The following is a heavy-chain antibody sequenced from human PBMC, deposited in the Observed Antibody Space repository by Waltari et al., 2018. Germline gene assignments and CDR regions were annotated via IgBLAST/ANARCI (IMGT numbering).Heavy chain of an antibody. CDR3: ARGLGDYTY. J-gene: IGHJ4*02. CDR2: IKSTGSTI. V-gene: IGHV3-48*02. CDR1: GFNFSTYS. D-gene: IGHD4-17*01. Sequence: EVQLVESGGGLVQRGGFLSLACAASGFNFSTYSMNWVRQAPGKGLEWISYIKSTGSTIHYADSVKGRFTISRDNAKNSLYLQMNSLRDEDTAVYYCARGLGDYTYWGQGTLVTVSS.